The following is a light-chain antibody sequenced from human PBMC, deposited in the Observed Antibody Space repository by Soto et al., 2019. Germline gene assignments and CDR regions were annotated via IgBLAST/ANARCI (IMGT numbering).Light chain of an antibody. CDR3: QQADSFPLT. V-gene: IGKV1-12*01. CDR1: QGISGL. J-gene: IGKJ4*01. Sequence: DIQMTQSPPFVSASVGDRVIITCRASQGISGLVAWYQQKPGKAPKLLIHGASTLQSGVPSRFSVGGSGTDFTLTITSLQPEDVATYFCQQADSFPLTFGGGTKVEVK. CDR2: GAS.